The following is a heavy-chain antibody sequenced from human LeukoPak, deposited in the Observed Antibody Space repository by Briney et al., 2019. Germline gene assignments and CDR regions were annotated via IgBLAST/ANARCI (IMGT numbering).Heavy chain of an antibody. V-gene: IGHV1-2*06. Sequence: ASVKVSCKASGYTFTGYYMHWVRQAHGQGLEWMGRINPNSGGTNYAQKFQGRVTMTRDTSISTAYMELSRLRSDDTAVYYCARGLIDYSSSFSDYWGQGTLVTVSS. CDR1: GYTFTGYY. CDR3: ARGLIDYSSSFSDY. CDR2: INPNSGGT. D-gene: IGHD6-6*01. J-gene: IGHJ4*02.